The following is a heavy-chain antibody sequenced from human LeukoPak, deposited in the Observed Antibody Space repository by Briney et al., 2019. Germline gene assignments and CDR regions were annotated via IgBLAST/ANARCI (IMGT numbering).Heavy chain of an antibody. CDR3: ARQGGIVGAEDN. V-gene: IGHV4-59*08. CDR2: NYYSGST. Sequence: PSQTLSLTCTVSRGSISSYYWSWIRQPPGKGLEWIGYNYYSGSTNYNPSLKSRVTISVDTSKNQFSLKLSSVTAADTAVYYCARQGGIVGAEDNWGQGTLVTVSS. CDR1: RGSISSYY. D-gene: IGHD1-26*01. J-gene: IGHJ1*01.